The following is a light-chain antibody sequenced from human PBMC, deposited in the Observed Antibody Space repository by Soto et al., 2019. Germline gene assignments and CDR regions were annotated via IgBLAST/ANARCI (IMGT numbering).Light chain of an antibody. CDR3: AAWDDSLNGVYV. Sequence: QSVLTQPPSASGTPGQRVTISCSGSRSNIGSNNDYWYQQLPGTAPKLLIYSNDKRPSEVPDRFSGSKSGTSASLAIPGLQSEDEADYYRAAWDDSLNGVYVFGPGTKLTVL. V-gene: IGLV1-44*01. CDR2: SND. CDR1: RSNIGSNN. J-gene: IGLJ1*01.